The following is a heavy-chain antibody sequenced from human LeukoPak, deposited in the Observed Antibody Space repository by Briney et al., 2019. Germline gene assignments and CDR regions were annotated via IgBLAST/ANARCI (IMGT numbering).Heavy chain of an antibody. CDR3: ARVIATRPHYHYYMDV. J-gene: IGHJ6*03. CDR1: GFTFSEHY. V-gene: IGHV3-11*04. Sequence: TGGSLRLSCVASGFTFSEHYMTWIRQAPGKGLEWVSYISNSGRTIYYADSVKGRFTISRGNDENSLYLQMNSLRVEDTAVYYCARVIATRPHYHYYMDVWGKGTTVTVSS. D-gene: IGHD6-6*01. CDR2: ISNSGRTI.